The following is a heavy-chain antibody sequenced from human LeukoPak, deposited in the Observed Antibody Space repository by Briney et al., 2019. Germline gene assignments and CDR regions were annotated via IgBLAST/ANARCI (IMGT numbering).Heavy chain of an antibody. D-gene: IGHD4-17*01. J-gene: IGHJ4*02. CDR3: ARLASGGSFTVTTPNRYFDY. CDR1: GGSISSYY. CDR2: IYYSGST. Sequence: SEPLSLTCTVSGGSISSYYWSWIRQPPGKGLEWIGYIYYSGSTNYNPSLKSRVTISVDTSKNQFSLKLSSVTAADTAVYYCARLASGGSFTVTTPNRYFDYWGQGTLATVSS. V-gene: IGHV4-59*01.